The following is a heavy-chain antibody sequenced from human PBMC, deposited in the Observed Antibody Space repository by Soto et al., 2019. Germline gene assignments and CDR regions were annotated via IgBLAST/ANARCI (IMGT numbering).Heavy chain of an antibody. Sequence: QVQLVQSGAEVKKPGASVKVSCKASGYSFTNYYMHWVRQAPGQGLEWMGIINPSDGSANYAQKFQGTVTMTSDTSTSTVYMDLSSLRSEDTAVYYCVRGYGSGIYDYWGQGTLVTVSS. V-gene: IGHV1-46*01. CDR3: VRGYGSGIYDY. CDR2: INPSDGSA. CDR1: GYSFTNYY. D-gene: IGHD3-10*01. J-gene: IGHJ4*02.